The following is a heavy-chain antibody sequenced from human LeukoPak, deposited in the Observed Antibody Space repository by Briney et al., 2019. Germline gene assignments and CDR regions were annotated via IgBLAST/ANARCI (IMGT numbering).Heavy chain of an antibody. J-gene: IGHJ4*02. V-gene: IGHV4-59*08. CDR1: GGSISSYY. CDR2: IYYSGST. D-gene: IGHD3-10*01. CDR3: ASASGSYFDY. Sequence: SETLSLTCTVSGGSISSYYWSWIRQPPGKGLEWSVYIYYSGSTNYNPSLKSRVTISVDTSKNQFSLKLSSVTAADTAVYYCASASGSYFDYWGQGTLVTVSS.